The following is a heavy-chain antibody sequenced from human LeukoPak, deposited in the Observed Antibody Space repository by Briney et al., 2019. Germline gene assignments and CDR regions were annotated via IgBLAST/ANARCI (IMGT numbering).Heavy chain of an antibody. J-gene: IGHJ5*02. CDR1: GGSINSSSYY. CDR2: IFYSGNT. D-gene: IGHD3-9*01. V-gene: IGHV4-39*01. CDR3: ARHRLVKRYFDWLLNWFDP. Sequence: SETLSLTCTVSGGSINSSSYYWGWIRQPPGKGLEWIGSIFYSGNTYDNPSLKSRVTISVDTSKNQFSLKLSSVTAADTAVYYCARHRLVKRYFDWLLNWFDPWGQGTLVTVSS.